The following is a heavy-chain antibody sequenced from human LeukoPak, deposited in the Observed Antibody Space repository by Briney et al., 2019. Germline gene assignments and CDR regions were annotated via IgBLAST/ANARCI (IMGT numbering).Heavy chain of an antibody. D-gene: IGHD1-26*01. J-gene: IGHJ4*02. CDR2: INHSGST. V-gene: IGHV4-34*01. CDR1: GGSFSGYY. CDR3: ARRGYSASWDYFDY. Sequence: PSETLSLTCAVYGGSFSGYYWSWIRQPPGKGLEWIGEINHSGSTNYNPSLKSRVTISVDTSKNQFSLKLSSVTAADTAVYYCARRGYSASWDYFDYWGQGTLVTVSS.